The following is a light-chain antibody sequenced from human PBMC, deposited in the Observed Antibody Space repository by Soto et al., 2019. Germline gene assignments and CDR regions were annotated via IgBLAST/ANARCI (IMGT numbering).Light chain of an antibody. CDR3: QQHYDTPYT. CDR2: WAS. CDR1: QSLLSTNKNY. Sequence: DIVMTQSPDSLAVSLGERATINCRSSQSLLSTNKNYLIWYQQKPGQPPKLLIYWASTRESGVPDRFSGSASGTDFTLTISSLQAEDVAVYYCQQHYDTPYTFGQGTSLEIK. V-gene: IGKV4-1*01. J-gene: IGKJ2*01.